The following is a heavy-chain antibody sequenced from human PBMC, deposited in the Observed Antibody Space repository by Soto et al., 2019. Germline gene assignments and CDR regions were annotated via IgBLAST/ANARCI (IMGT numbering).Heavy chain of an antibody. CDR3: ARLEGLATISYYFDF. CDR2: IYFRGNT. V-gene: IGHV4-39*01. CDR1: GDSINSDKYY. D-gene: IGHD3-9*01. J-gene: IGHJ4*02. Sequence: SETLSLTCSVPGDSINSDKYYWGWIRQPPGKGLEWIGSIYFRGNTYYNPSLQTRVTISLDKSKSQFSLKLNTVTAADSAVYFCARLEGLATISYYFDFWGQGALVTVSS.